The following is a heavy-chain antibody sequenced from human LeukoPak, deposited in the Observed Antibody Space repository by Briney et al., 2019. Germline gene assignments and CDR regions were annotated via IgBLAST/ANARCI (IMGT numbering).Heavy chain of an antibody. CDR3: ARCITMMVVATGWFDP. Sequence: SDTLTLTCTVSVGSISRSCYYWARVRQPPAKGLEWYGSIYYSGSTYSNPSLKSRVTISVDTSKNQYSLKLSSVTAADTAVYYCARCITMMVVATGWFDPWGQGTLVTVSS. D-gene: IGHD3-22*01. J-gene: IGHJ5*02. CDR2: IYYSGST. V-gene: IGHV4-39*01. CDR1: VGSISRSCYY.